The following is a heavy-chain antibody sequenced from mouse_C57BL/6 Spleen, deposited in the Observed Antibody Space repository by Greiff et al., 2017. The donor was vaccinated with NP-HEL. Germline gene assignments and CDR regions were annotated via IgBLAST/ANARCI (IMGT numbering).Heavy chain of an antibody. CDR3: ASYGNYLFAY. V-gene: IGHV2-2*01. J-gene: IGHJ3*01. D-gene: IGHD2-1*01. Sequence: VMLVESGPGLVQPSQSLSITCTVSGFSLTSYGVHWVRQSPGKGLEWLGVIWSGGSTDYNAAFISRLSISKDNSKSQVFFKMNSLQADDTAIYYCASYGNYLFAYWGQGTLVTVSA. CDR1: GFSLTSYG. CDR2: IWSGGST.